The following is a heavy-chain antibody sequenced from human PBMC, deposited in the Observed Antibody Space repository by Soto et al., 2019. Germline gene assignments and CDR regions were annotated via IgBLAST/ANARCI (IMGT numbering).Heavy chain of an antibody. D-gene: IGHD3-10*01. CDR2: IIPIFGTA. CDR3: ARERTSAYYGSGSNNYGMDV. Sequence: QVQLVQSGAEVKKPGSSVKVSCKASGGTFSSYAISWVRQAPGQGLEWMGGIIPIFGTANYAQKFQGRVTITADESTSTAYMELSSLRSEDTAVYYCARERTSAYYGSGSNNYGMDVWGQGTTVTVSS. V-gene: IGHV1-69*01. CDR1: GGTFSSYA. J-gene: IGHJ6*02.